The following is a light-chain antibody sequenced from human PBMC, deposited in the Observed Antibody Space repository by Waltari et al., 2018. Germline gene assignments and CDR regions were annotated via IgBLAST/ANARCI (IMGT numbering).Light chain of an antibody. V-gene: IGKV3-15*01. CDR3: QQYNNWPWT. Sequence: EVLMTQSPATLSVSPGERATLSCRASQSVDNNLAWYQQKNDQAPRLLIYGASTRATGVPASLSGSASGTEFTLTISNLQSADFAVYFCQQYNNWPWTFGQGTRVET. CDR1: QSVDNN. CDR2: GAS. J-gene: IGKJ1*01.